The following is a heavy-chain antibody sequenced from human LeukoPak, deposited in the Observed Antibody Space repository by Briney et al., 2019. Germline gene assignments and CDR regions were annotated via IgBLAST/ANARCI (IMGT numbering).Heavy chain of an antibody. Sequence: SETLSLTCTVSGGSMSSYYWSWIRQPPGKGLEWIGYIYYSGSTYYNPSLKSRVTISVDTSKNQFSLKLSSVTAADTAVYYCARVVVAASDSGYFDYWGQGTLVTVSS. CDR3: ARVVVAASDSGYFDY. D-gene: IGHD2-15*01. CDR1: GGSMSSYY. J-gene: IGHJ4*02. V-gene: IGHV4-30-4*01. CDR2: IYYSGST.